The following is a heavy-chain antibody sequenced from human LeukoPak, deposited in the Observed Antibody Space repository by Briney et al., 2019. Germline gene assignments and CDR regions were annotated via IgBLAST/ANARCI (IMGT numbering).Heavy chain of an antibody. D-gene: IGHD7-27*01. Sequence: GGSLRLSCAASGFTFNSFFLNWVRLTPGGELEWVACISQDGSETFYMDSVRGRFTISRDNTKNSLYLQMNSLRAEDTAVYFCVRDLGHSRHYFEYWGQGALVTVSS. CDR1: GFTFNSFF. J-gene: IGHJ4*02. CDR2: ISQDGSET. V-gene: IGHV3-7*01. CDR3: VRDLGHSRHYFEY.